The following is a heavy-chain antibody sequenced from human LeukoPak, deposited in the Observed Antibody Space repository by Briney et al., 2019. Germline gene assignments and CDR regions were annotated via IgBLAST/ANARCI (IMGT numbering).Heavy chain of an antibody. J-gene: IGHJ5*02. D-gene: IGHD3-3*01. V-gene: IGHV1-69*13. CDR2: IIPIFGTA. Sequence: SVKVSCKASGGTFSSYAISWVRQAPGQGLEWMGGIIPIFGTANYAQKYQGRVTITADESTSTAYMELSSLRSEDTAVYYCARGPEGRITIFGVVIYDWFDPWGQGTLVTVSS. CDR1: GGTFSSYA. CDR3: ARGPEGRITIFGVVIYDWFDP.